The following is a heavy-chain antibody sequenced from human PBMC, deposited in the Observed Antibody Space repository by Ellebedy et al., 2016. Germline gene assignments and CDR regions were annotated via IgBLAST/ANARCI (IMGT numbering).Heavy chain of an antibody. CDR1: GFTFSSYS. V-gene: IGHV3-21*04. CDR2: ISSSSTYI. J-gene: IGHJ4*02. D-gene: IGHD3-10*01. CDR3: ARGVYGSGSPLDH. Sequence: GESLKISXAASGFTFSSYSMNWVRQAPGKGLEWVSSISSSSTYIYYADSVKGRFTISRDNAKNTVFLQMNSLRVEDTAVYFCARGVYGSGSPLDHWGQGTLVTVSS.